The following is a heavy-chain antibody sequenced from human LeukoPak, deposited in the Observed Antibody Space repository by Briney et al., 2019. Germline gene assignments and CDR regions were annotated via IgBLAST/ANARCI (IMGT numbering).Heavy chain of an antibody. J-gene: IGHJ3*02. CDR3: AGAIYGDYVGAFDI. Sequence: PGGSLRLSCAASGFTVSSSYMSWVRQAPGKGLEWVSAIYSGGSTYYADSVKGRFTISRDNSKNTLYLQMNSLRAEDTAVYYCAGAIYGDYVGAFDIWGQGTMVTVSS. V-gene: IGHV3-53*01. CDR1: GFTVSSSY. D-gene: IGHD4-17*01. CDR2: IYSGGST.